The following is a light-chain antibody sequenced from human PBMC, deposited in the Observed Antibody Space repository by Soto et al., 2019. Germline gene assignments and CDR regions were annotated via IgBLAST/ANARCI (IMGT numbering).Light chain of an antibody. Sequence: EIVMTQSPATLSVSRGERATLSCRANQAISSNVAWYQQKPGQAPRLLIYGASTRATGIPDRFSGSGSGTEFTLTISSLQPDDFATYYCQHYNSYSEAFGQGTKVDIK. CDR3: QHYNSYSEA. CDR1: QAISSN. V-gene: IGKV3-15*01. J-gene: IGKJ1*01. CDR2: GAS.